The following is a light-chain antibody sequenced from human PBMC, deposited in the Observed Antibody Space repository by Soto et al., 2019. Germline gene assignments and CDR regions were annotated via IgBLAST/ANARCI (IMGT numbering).Light chain of an antibody. CDR3: QQYGSFPDT. Sequence: EIVLTQSPGTLSLSPGERATLSCRASQSVSSSYLAWYQQKPGQAPRLLIYGASSRATGIPDRFSGSGSGTDFTLTISRLEPEDFAVYYYQQYGSFPDTFGQGTKLEIK. J-gene: IGKJ2*01. CDR1: QSVSSSY. CDR2: GAS. V-gene: IGKV3-20*01.